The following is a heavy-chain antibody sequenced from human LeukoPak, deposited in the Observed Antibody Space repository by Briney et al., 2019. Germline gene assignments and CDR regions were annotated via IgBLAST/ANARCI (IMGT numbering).Heavy chain of an antibody. CDR3: ARDRIGWELRYFDY. J-gene: IGHJ4*02. D-gene: IGHD1-26*01. CDR2: IRSDGSDT. Sequence: GGSLRLSCAASGFTFSDTWMHWVRQAPGEGLVWVSRIRSDGSDTRYAESVKGRFTISRDNAKNSLYLQMNSLRAEDTAVYYCARDRIGWELRYFDYWGQGTLVTVSS. CDR1: GFTFSDTW. V-gene: IGHV3-74*01.